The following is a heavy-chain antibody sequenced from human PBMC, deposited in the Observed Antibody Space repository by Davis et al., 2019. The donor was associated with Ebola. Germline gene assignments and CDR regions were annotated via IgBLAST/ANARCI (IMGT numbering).Heavy chain of an antibody. CDR1: GYTFTGYY. V-gene: IGHV1-2*02. CDR2: INPNSGGT. CDR3: ARDLTNFGVVNYYYYYGMDV. J-gene: IGHJ6*04. D-gene: IGHD3-3*01. Sequence: ASVKVSCKASGYTFTGYYMHWVRQAPGQGLEWMGWINPNSGGTNYAQKFQGRVTRTRDTSISTAYMELSSLRADDTAVYYCARDLTNFGVVNYYYYYGMDVWGKGTTVTVSS.